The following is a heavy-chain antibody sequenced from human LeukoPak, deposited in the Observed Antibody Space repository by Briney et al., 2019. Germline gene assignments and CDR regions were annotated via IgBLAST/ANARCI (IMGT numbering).Heavy chain of an antibody. CDR3: AREMWYTPDY. V-gene: IGHV3-21*01. CDR1: GFTFSTYS. D-gene: IGHD1-14*01. CDR2: ITSSSYI. J-gene: IGHJ4*02. Sequence: GGSLRLSCAASGFTFSTYSMNWVRQAPGKGLEWVSSITSSSYIYYADSVKGRFTISRDNAKNSLYLQMNSLRAEDTAVYYCAREMWYTPDYWGQGTLVTVSS.